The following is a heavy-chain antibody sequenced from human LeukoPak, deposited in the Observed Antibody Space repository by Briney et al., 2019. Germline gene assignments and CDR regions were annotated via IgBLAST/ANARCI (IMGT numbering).Heavy chain of an antibody. J-gene: IGHJ4*02. V-gene: IGHV5-51*01. CDR3: ARLSGRGSHFDY. CDR2: IYPGDSDT. CDR1: GYSFTSYW. D-gene: IGHD1-26*01. Sequence: GESLKISRKSSGYSFTSYWIGWVRQMPGKGLEGMGIIYPGDSDTSYSPSVQGQVTISADKSISTASLQWSSLKASDTAMYYCARLSGRGSHFDYWGQGTLVTVS.